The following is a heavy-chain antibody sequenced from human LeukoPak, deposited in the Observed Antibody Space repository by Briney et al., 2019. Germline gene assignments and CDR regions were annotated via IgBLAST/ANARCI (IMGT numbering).Heavy chain of an antibody. CDR3: ARGHHIPYDSSGYYPLGY. CDR1: GYTFTSYY. Sequence: ASVKVSCKASGYTFTSYYMHWVRQAPGQGLEWMGIINPSGGSTSYAQKFQGRVTMTGDTSTSTVYMELSSLRSEDTAVYYCARGHHIPYDSSGYYPLGYWGQGTLVTVSS. CDR2: INPSGGST. V-gene: IGHV1-46*01. J-gene: IGHJ4*02. D-gene: IGHD3-22*01.